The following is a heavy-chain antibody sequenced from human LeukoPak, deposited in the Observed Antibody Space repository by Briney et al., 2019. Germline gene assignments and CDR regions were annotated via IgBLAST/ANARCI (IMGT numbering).Heavy chain of an antibody. CDR1: GFTFSSYS. D-gene: IGHD6-13*01. Sequence: PGGSLRLSCAASGFTFSSYSMNWVRQAPGKGLEWVSSISSSSSYIYYADSVKGRFTISRDNAKNSLNLQMNSLRAEDTAVYYCARVAAGSRFDYWGQGNLVSVSS. CDR3: ARVAAGSRFDY. J-gene: IGHJ4*02. CDR2: ISSSSSYI. V-gene: IGHV3-21*01.